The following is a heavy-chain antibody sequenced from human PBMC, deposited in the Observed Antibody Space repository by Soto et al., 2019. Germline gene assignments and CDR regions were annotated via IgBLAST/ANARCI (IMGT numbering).Heavy chain of an antibody. CDR3: ARGHISSTKNWLDP. CDR1: GYTFTSYH. V-gene: IGHV1-8*01. Sequence: ASVKVSCKGSGYTFTSYHINWVRQATGQGLEWMGWMNPNSGNTGYAQTLQGRVTMTWDTSKSTAYMELSSLRFEDTAMYYCARGHISSTKNWLDPWGQGTLVPVSS. D-gene: IGHD6-6*01. J-gene: IGHJ5*02. CDR2: MNPNSGNT.